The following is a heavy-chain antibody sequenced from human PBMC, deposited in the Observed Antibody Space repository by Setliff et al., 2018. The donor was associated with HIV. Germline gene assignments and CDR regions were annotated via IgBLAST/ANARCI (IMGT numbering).Heavy chain of an antibody. J-gene: IGHJ4*02. Sequence: ASVKVSCKASGSTFTSYAINWVRQAPGQGLEWMGGIIPIFSTSNYAQRSQGRVTITADESTSTAYMELYNLRAEDTAIYYCARETGEGGGTGGIFQYWGQGTLVTAPQ. CDR3: ARETGEGGGTGGIFQY. CDR2: IIPIFSTS. D-gene: IGHD3-16*01. V-gene: IGHV1-69*13. CDR1: GSTFTSYA.